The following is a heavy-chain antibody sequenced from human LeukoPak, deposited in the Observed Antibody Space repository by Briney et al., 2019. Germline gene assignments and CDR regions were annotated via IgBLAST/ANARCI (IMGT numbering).Heavy chain of an antibody. CDR3: ASFRGSSSWIDF. D-gene: IGHD6-13*01. Sequence: SETVSLTCTVSGGSISSYYWSWIRQPPGKGLEWIGYIYYSGSTNYNPSLKSRVTMSVDTSKNQFSLKLSSVTAADTAVYYCASFRGSSSWIDFWGQGTLVTVSS. CDR2: IYYSGST. V-gene: IGHV4-59*01. CDR1: GGSISSYY. J-gene: IGHJ5*01.